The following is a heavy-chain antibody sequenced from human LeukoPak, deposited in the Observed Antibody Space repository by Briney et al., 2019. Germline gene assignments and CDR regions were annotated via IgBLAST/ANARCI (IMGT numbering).Heavy chain of an antibody. CDR1: GFTFSSHG. V-gene: IGHV3-30*02. J-gene: IGHJ4*02. CDR2: IGHDGSKE. Sequence: GGSLRPPCAASGFTFSSHGVHWVRQAPGKGLEWVAFIGHDGSKEYYADSVKGRFTISRDNSKKTVFVQMNSLRAEDTALYYCARDRRYSGYGNLDYWGQGTLVTVSS. CDR3: ARDRRYSGYGNLDY. D-gene: IGHD5-12*01.